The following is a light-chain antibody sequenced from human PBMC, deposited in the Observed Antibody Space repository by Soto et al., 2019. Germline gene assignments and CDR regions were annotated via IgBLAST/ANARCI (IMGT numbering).Light chain of an antibody. CDR2: SAS. V-gene: IGKV3-15*01. CDR1: QSMSSH. CDR3: QQYNNWSPWT. J-gene: IGKJ1*01. Sequence: EIVMTQSPATLSVSPGERATLSCRASQSMSSHVAWYQQKPGQAPRLLIYSASTRATGIPARFSGSGSGTEFTLTISSLQSEDFAVYYCQQYNNWSPWTFGQGTKVEIK.